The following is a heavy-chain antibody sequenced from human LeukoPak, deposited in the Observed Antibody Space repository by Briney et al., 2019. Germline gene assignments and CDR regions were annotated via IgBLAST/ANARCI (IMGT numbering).Heavy chain of an antibody. V-gene: IGHV4-34*01. CDR1: GGSFSGYY. CDR3: ARGRGTIFGVVIKAKNWLDP. J-gene: IGHJ5*02. D-gene: IGHD3-3*01. CDR2: INHSGST. Sequence: PSETLSLTCAVYGGSFSGYYWSWIRQPPGKGLEWIGEINHSGSTNYNPSLKSRVTISVDTSKNQFSLKLSSVTAADTAVYYCARGRGTIFGVVIKAKNWLDPWGQGTLVTVSS.